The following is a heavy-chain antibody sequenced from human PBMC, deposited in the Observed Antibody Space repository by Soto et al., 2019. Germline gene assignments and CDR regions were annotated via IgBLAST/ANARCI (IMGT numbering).Heavy chain of an antibody. CDR1: NYLFGAFG. CDR3: ARISARRNDFDV. Sequence: QVQLVQSGAEVKNPGASVKVSCQASNYLFGAFGISWVRQAPGQGLEWMGWITPYNGNTHYAEKFQDRVTVTADKSTTTAYMEVRRLTSDDTAVYFYARISARRNDFDVWGQGTVVTVSS. J-gene: IGHJ3*01. V-gene: IGHV1-18*01. CDR2: ITPYNGNT.